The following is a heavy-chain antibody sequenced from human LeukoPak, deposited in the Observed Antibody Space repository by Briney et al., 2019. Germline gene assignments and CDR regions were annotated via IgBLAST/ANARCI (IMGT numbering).Heavy chain of an antibody. Sequence: GGSLRPSCAASGFTFSSYGMHWVRQAPGKGLEWVAVIWYDGSNKYYADSVKGRFAISRDNSKNTLYLQMNSLRAEDTAVYYCAREGSYYYYYGIDVWGQGTTVTVSS. J-gene: IGHJ6*02. CDR3: AREGSYYYYYGIDV. V-gene: IGHV3-33*01. D-gene: IGHD1-26*01. CDR2: IWYDGSNK. CDR1: GFTFSSYG.